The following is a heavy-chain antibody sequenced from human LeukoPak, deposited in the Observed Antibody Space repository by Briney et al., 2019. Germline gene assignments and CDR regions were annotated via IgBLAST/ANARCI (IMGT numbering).Heavy chain of an antibody. Sequence: PSETLSLTCAVYGGSFSGYYWSWIRQPPGKGLEWIGEINHSGNTNYNPSLKSRVTISVDTSKNQFSLKLSSVTAADTAVYYCGRGGRYSYGSFDYWGQGTLVTVSS. V-gene: IGHV4-34*01. D-gene: IGHD5-18*01. CDR3: GRGGRYSYGSFDY. CDR2: INHSGNT. CDR1: GGSFSGYY. J-gene: IGHJ4*02.